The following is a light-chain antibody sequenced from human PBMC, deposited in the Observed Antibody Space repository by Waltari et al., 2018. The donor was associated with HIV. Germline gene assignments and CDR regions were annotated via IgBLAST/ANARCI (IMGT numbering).Light chain of an antibody. V-gene: IGLV2-14*03. CDR3: TSYTTINTYV. Sequence: QSALTQPASVSGSPGQSLTISCTGTSSDVGGYNHVSWYQQHPAKAPNVIIYDVSNRPSGVSNRCSGSKSGNTASLTISGLQAEDEADYYCTSYTTINTYVFGTGTKVTVL. J-gene: IGLJ1*01. CDR1: SSDVGGYNH. CDR2: DVS.